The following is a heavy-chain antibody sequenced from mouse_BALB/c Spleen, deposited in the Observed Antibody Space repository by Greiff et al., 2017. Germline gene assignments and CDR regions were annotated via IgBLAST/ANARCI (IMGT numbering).Heavy chain of an antibody. CDR1: GYTFTSYW. V-gene: IGHV1-7*01. Sequence: VQRVESGAELAKPGASVKMSCKASGYTFTSYWMHWVKQRPGQGLEWIGYINPSTGYTEYNQKFKDKATLTADKSSSTAYMQLSSLTSEDSAVYYCARSHAGYAMDYWGQGTSVTVSS. CDR2: INPSTGYT. CDR3: ARSHAGYAMDY. J-gene: IGHJ4*01.